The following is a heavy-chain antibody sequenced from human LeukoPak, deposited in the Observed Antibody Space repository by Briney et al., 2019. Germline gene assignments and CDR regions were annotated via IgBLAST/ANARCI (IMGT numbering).Heavy chain of an antibody. CDR3: ARSSGEIYAFDI. Sequence: RSGGSMRLSCGAAGFTFDDYGMSWVRQAPGKGLEWVSGINWNGGSTGYADSVKGRFTISRDNAKNSLYLQMNSLRAEDTALYYCARSSGEIYAFDIWGQGTMVTVSS. J-gene: IGHJ3*02. D-gene: IGHD2-21*01. V-gene: IGHV3-20*04. CDR2: INWNGGST. CDR1: GFTFDDYG.